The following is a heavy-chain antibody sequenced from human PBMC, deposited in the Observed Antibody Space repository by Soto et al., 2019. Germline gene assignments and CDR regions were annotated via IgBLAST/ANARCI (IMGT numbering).Heavy chain of an antibody. V-gene: IGHV4-59*01. J-gene: IGHJ4*02. CDR1: GGSISSYY. CDR3: ARGGCSGGSCYSYYFDY. CDR2: IYYSGST. D-gene: IGHD2-15*01. Sequence: SETLSLTCTVSGGSISSYYWSWIRQPPGKGLEWIGYIYYSGSTNYNPSLKSRVTISVDTSKNQFSLKLSSVTAADTAVYYCARGGCSGGSCYSYYFDYWGQGTLVTVSS.